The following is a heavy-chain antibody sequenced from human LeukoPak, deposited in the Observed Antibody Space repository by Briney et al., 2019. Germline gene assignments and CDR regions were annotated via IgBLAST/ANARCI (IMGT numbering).Heavy chain of an antibody. J-gene: IGHJ4*02. CDR3: ARVFYQDSGSSYRHLDY. D-gene: IGHD3-22*01. V-gene: IGHV3-7*01. CDR1: GFTLTNYC. CDR2: IKQDGSEK. Sequence: PRGSLRLSCAASGFTLTNYCMTWVRQVPGKGLEWVASIKQDGSEKYFLDSVKGRFTISRDNAENSMYLQMNSLRADDTAVYYCARVFYQDSGSSYRHLDYWGQGTLVTVSS.